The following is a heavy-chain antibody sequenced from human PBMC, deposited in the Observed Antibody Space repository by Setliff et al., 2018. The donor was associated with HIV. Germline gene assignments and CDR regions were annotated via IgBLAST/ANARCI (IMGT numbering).Heavy chain of an antibody. J-gene: IGHJ5*02. D-gene: IGHD2-2*01. Sequence: SETLSLTCTVSGGSISSSSYYWGWIRQPPGKGLEWIGSIYYSGSTYYNPSLKSRVTISVDTSKNQFSLNLSSVTAADTAVYYCARDSCSSTTCTNWFHPWGQGTLVTVSS. V-gene: IGHV4-39*07. CDR1: GGSISSSSYY. CDR3: ARDSCSSTTCTNWFHP. CDR2: IYYSGST.